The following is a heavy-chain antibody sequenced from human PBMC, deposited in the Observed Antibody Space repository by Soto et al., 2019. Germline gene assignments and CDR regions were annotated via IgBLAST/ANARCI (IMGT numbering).Heavy chain of an antibody. Sequence: PSETLSLTCAVYGGSFSGYYWSWIRQPPGKGLEWIGEINHSGSTNYNPSLKSRVTISVDTSKNQFSLKLSSVTAADTAVYYCARGRPYYDILTGPRNYFDYWGQGTLVTVSS. V-gene: IGHV4-34*01. D-gene: IGHD3-9*01. CDR2: INHSGST. J-gene: IGHJ4*02. CDR1: GGSFSGYY. CDR3: ARGRPYYDILTGPRNYFDY.